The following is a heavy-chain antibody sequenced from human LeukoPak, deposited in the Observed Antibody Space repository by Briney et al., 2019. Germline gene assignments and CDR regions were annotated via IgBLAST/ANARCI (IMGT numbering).Heavy chain of an antibody. CDR3: ARGLVMGTGEQQLVRGSYFDY. CDR1: GGSISSSSYY. CDR2: IYYSGST. Sequence: SETLSLTCTVSGGSISSSSYYWGWIRQPPGKGLEWIGSIYYSGSTYYNPSLKSRVTISVDTSKNQFSLKLSSVTAADTAVYYCARGLVMGTGEQQLVRGSYFDYWGQGTLVTVSS. D-gene: IGHD6-13*01. V-gene: IGHV4-39*07. J-gene: IGHJ4*02.